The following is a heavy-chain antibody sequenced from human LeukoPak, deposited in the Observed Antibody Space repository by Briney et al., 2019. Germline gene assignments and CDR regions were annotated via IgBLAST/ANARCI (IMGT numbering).Heavy chain of an antibody. CDR2: IKQDGSEK. V-gene: IGHV3-7*01. CDR1: GFTFSSYW. Sequence: PGGSLRLSCAASGFTFSSYWMSWVRQAPGKGLEWVANIKQDGSEKYYVDSAKGRFTISRDNAKNSLYLQMNSLRAEDTAVYYCARDKTYYYYYMDVWGKGTTVTVSS. CDR3: ARDKTYYYYYMDV. J-gene: IGHJ6*03.